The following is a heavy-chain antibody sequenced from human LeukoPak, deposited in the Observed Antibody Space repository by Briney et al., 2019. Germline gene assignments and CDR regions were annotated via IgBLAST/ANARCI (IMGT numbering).Heavy chain of an antibody. D-gene: IGHD6-19*01. V-gene: IGHV3-23*01. CDR2: ISGSGGST. CDR1: GFTFSSYA. CDR3: AKGVAVAGMGYFDY. J-gene: IGHJ4*02. Sequence: GGSLRLSCAASGFTFSSYAMSWVRQAPGKGLEWVSAISGSGGSTYYADSVKDRFTISRDNSKNTLYLQMNSLRAEDTAVYYCAKGVAVAGMGYFDYWGQGTLVTVSS.